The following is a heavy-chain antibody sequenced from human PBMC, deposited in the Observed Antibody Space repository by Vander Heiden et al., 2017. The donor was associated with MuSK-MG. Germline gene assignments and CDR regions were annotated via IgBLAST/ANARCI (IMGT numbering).Heavy chain of an antibody. J-gene: IGHJ4*02. CDR3: GRETRGPDY. CDR2: IKPDGSEG. D-gene: IGHD3-10*01. V-gene: IGHV3-7*03. CDR1: GIPFSSSW. Sequence: EVQLVESGGGLVQPGGSLRLSCAASGIPFSSSWMSWVRQGPEKGREGVANIKPDGSEGYYVDSVKGRFTISRDNVKTSLYLQMNSLRAEDTAVYYCGRETRGPDYWGQGTLVTVSS.